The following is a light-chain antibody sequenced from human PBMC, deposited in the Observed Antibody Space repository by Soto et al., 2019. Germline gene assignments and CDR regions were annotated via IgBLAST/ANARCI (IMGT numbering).Light chain of an antibody. CDR1: QSITRS. Sequence: DIQMTQSPSTLSASVGDRLTTTCGASQSITRSLAWYQQKLGKAPKVLIYDASSLQIGVPSRFSGSGSGTDFTLIVSSLQPDDFATYYCQQYNNYPLTFGGGTKVDIK. CDR3: QQYNNYPLT. J-gene: IGKJ4*01. CDR2: DAS. V-gene: IGKV1-5*01.